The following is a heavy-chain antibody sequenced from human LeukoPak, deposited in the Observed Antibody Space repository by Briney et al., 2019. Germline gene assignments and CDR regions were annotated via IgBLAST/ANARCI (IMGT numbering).Heavy chain of an antibody. CDR3: ARAPPHSSGWYSAQSKEEYYYYGMDV. CDR1: GGSISSSNW. V-gene: IGHV4-4*02. D-gene: IGHD6-19*01. CDR2: IYHSGST. J-gene: IGHJ6*02. Sequence: SGTLSLTCAVSGGSISSSNWWSWVRQPPGKGLEWIGEIYHSGSTNYNPSLKSRVTISVDKSKNQFSLKLSSVTAADTAVYYCARAPPHSSGWYSAQSKEEYYYYGMDVWGQGTTVTVSS.